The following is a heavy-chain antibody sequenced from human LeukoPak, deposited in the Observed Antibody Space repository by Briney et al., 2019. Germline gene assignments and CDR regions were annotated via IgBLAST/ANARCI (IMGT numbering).Heavy chain of an antibody. D-gene: IGHD3-10*01. V-gene: IGHV5-10-1*01. J-gene: IGHJ6*04. CDR1: GYSFTSYW. CDR2: IDPSDSYT. Sequence: PGASLQISCKGFGYSFTSYWITWVRQLPGKGLEWMGRIDPSDSYTNYSPSFHGHVTISADKSISTAYLQWSSLKASDTAMYYCARVRHFYGSGSHYGMDVWGKGTTVTVSS. CDR3: ARVRHFYGSGSHYGMDV.